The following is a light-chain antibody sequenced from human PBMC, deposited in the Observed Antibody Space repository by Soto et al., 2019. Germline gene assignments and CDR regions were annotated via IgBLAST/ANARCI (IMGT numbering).Light chain of an antibody. CDR2: WAS. Sequence: DIVMTQSPDSLAVSLGERATINCKSSQSVLYSPNNKNYLAWYQQKPGQPPKLLVYWASTRESGVPDRFSGSGSGTDFTLTISSLQAEDAAVYYCHQYRSAPQTFGQGTKVDIK. J-gene: IGKJ1*01. CDR3: HQYRSAPQT. CDR1: QSVLYSPNNKNY. V-gene: IGKV4-1*01.